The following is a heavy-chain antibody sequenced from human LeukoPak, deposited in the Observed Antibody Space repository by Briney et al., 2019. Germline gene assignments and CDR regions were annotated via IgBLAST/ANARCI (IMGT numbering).Heavy chain of an antibody. CDR3: AREIWFGESSPDAFDI. CDR2: IKQDGSEK. Sequence: TGGSLRLSCAASGFTFSSYWMSRVRQAPGKGLEWVANIKQDGSEKYYVDSVKGRFTISRDNAKNSLYLQMNSLRAEDTAVYYCAREIWFGESSPDAFDIWGQGTMVTVSS. D-gene: IGHD3-10*01. V-gene: IGHV3-7*01. CDR1: GFTFSSYW. J-gene: IGHJ3*02.